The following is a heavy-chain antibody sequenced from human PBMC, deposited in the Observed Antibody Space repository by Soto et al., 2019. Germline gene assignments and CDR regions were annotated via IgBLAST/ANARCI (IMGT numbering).Heavy chain of an antibody. CDR3: ARAYIVATALDY. V-gene: IGHV1-2*04. J-gene: IGHJ4*02. CDR2: INPNSGDT. D-gene: IGHD5-12*01. CDR1: GYTFTGYY. Sequence: ASVKVSCKASGYTFTGYYMHWVRQAPGQGLEWMGWINPNSGDTNYAQKFQGWVTMTRDTSISTAYMELSRLRSDDTAVYYCARAYIVATALDYWGQGTLVTVSS.